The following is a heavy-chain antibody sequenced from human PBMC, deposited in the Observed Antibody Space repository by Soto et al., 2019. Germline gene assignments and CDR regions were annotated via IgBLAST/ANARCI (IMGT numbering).Heavy chain of an antibody. V-gene: IGHV3-7*01. CDR3: ARAGATCYCSDY. CDR1: EGTCSSHW. Sequence: GGSRRLSCAASEGTCSSHWMNWFRQAPGKGLEWVANIKEDGSEKNYVDSVKGRFTISRDNAKNSLYLQMNSLRAEDTAVYYCARAGATCYCSDYWGQGTLVTVSS. D-gene: IGHD2-2*01. J-gene: IGHJ4*02. CDR2: IKEDGSEK.